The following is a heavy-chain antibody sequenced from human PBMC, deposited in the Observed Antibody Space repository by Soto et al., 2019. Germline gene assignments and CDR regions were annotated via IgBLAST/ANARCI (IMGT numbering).Heavy chain of an antibody. D-gene: IGHD2-2*01. J-gene: IGHJ4*02. V-gene: IGHV3-15*01. CDR2: IKSKTDGGTT. Sequence: PGGSLRLSCEASGFTFNNAWMTWVRQAPGKGLEWVGRIKSKTDGGTTEYTTPVKGRFTISRDDSKNTLYLQMNSLRAEDTAVYYCAKESSTSAWGYFDYWGQGTLVTVSS. CDR3: AKESSTSAWGYFDY. CDR1: GFTFNNAW.